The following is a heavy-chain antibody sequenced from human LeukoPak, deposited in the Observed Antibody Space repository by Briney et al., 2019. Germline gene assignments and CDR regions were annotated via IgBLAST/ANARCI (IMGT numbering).Heavy chain of an antibody. J-gene: IGHJ6*03. V-gene: IGHV3-9*01. CDR2: ISWNSGSI. D-gene: IGHD3-22*01. CDR3: AAGGLPSMIVVGEGYYYYMDV. CDR1: GFTFDDYA. Sequence: PGGSLRLSCAASGFTFDDYAMHWVRQAPGKGLEWVSGISWNSGSIGYADSVKGRFTISRDNAKNSLYLQMNSLRAEDTALYYCAAGGLPSMIVVGEGYYYYMDVWGKGTTVTVSS.